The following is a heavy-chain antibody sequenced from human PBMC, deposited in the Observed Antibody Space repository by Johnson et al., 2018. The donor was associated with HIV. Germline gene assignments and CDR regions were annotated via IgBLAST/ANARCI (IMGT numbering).Heavy chain of an antibody. V-gene: IGHV3-30*03. J-gene: IGHJ3*02. CDR2: ISSDGSNI. D-gene: IGHD6-6*01. Sequence: QVHLVESGGGVVQPGRSLRLSCAASGFTFSSYGMHWVRQAPAKGLEWVAFISSDGSNIYYADSVRGRFTISRDNSKNTLYLQMNSLRAEDTAVYYCARVGQKLVPVPRGAFDIWGQGTMVTVSS. CDR3: ARVGQKLVPVPRGAFDI. CDR1: GFTFSSYG.